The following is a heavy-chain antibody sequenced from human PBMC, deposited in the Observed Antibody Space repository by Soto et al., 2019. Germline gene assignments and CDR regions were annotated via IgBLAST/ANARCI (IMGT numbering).Heavy chain of an antibody. J-gene: IGHJ4*02. V-gene: IGHV1-69*13. CDR2: FIPVYRTL. D-gene: IGHD3-3*01. CDR1: GGSFGNSA. Sequence: AGKVSCKASGGSFGNSAINWVRQTPGQGLEWVGGFIPVYRTLNFAQKFQGRVTITADESTGTAYMTLSSLASNDTAVYYCATGVIWIGYFTVDSWGQGTRVTVSS. CDR3: ATGVIWIGYFTVDS.